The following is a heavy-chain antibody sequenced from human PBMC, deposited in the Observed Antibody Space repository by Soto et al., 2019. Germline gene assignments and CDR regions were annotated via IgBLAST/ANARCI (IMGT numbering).Heavy chain of an antibody. CDR1: GYIFSIYW. Sequence: GESLKISCKTSGYIFSIYWIGWVRQMPGKGLEWMGIIYPGDSDTRYNPSFQGQVTISVDKSTSTAYLRWNSLKASDTAMYYCAYQLLPYYYYGMDVWGQGTTVTVS. J-gene: IGHJ6*02. D-gene: IGHD2-2*01. V-gene: IGHV5-51*01. CDR2: IYPGDSDT. CDR3: AYQLLPYYYYGMDV.